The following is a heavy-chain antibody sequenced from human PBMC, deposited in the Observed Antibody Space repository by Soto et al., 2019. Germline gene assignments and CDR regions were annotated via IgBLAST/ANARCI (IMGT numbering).Heavy chain of an antibody. CDR1: GFTFISYG. CDR2: ISYDGSNK. Sequence: HPGWSLRLSCAASGFTFISYGMHWVRQAPGKGLEWVAVISYDGSNKYYADSVKGRFTISRDNSKNTLYLQMNSLRAEDTAVYYCAKGLPMGYWGQGTLVTVSS. CDR3: AKGLPMGY. J-gene: IGHJ4*02. V-gene: IGHV3-30*18.